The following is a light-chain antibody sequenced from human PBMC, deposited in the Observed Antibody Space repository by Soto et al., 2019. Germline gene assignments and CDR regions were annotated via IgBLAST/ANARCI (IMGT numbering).Light chain of an antibody. CDR2: GAS. Sequence: TLSCRASQSVSSSYLAWYQQKPGQAPRLLIYGASSRATGIPDRFSGSGSGTDFTLTISRLEPEDFAVYYCQQYGSSPKTFGQGTKVDIK. V-gene: IGKV3-20*01. J-gene: IGKJ1*01. CDR1: QSVSSSY. CDR3: QQYGSSPKT.